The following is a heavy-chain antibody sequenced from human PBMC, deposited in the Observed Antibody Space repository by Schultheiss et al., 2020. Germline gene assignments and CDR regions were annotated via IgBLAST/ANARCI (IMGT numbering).Heavy chain of an antibody. J-gene: IGHJ6*03. Sequence: GGSLRLSCAASGFAFSSYVLHWVRRAPGKGPEWVSAISGSGGSTYYADSVKGRFTISRDNSKNTLYLQMNSLRAEDTAVYYCARDCGRPYYYYYYYMDVWGKGTTVTVSS. CDR2: ISGSGGST. CDR3: ARDCGRPYYYYYYYMDV. D-gene: IGHD2-15*01. CDR1: GFAFSSYV. V-gene: IGHV3-23*01.